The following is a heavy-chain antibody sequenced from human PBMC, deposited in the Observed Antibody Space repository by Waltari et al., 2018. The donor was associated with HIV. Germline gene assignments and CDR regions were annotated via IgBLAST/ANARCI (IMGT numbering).Heavy chain of an antibody. V-gene: IGHV3-21*01. J-gene: IGHJ3*02. CDR1: SSYS. Sequence: SSYSMNWVRQAPGKGLEWVSSMSSGTNYMYHAVSVKGRFLISRDNAKNSLYLQMNSLRAEDTAVYYCTRDRGDSSGHYYLGAFDIWGQGTMVTVSS. CDR3: TRDRGDSSGHYYLGAFDI. CDR2: MSSGTNYM. D-gene: IGHD3-22*01.